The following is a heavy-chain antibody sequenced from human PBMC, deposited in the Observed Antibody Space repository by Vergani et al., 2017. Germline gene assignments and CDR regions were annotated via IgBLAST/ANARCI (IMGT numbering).Heavy chain of an antibody. CDR1: GFTFSSYG. CDR3: ARGSGWYIGY. V-gene: IGHV3-33*01. D-gene: IGHD6-13*01. CDR2: IWYDGSNK. Sequence: QVQLVESGGGVVQPGRSLRLSCAASGFTFSSYGMHWVRQAPGKGLEWVAVIWYDGSNKYYADSVKGRFTITRDNYKNTLYLQMNSLRAEDTAVYYCARGSGWYIGYWGQGTLVTVSS. J-gene: IGHJ4*02.